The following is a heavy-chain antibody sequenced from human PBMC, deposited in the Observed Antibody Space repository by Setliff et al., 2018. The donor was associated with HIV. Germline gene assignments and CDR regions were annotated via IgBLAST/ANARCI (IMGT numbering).Heavy chain of an antibody. CDR1: GGSITSSGCY. V-gene: IGHV4-39*07. CDR2: IYSSGST. CDR3: ARDRGSGWTSPFDY. J-gene: IGHJ4*02. D-gene: IGHD6-19*01. Sequence: PSETLSLTCIVSGGSITSSGCYWGWIRQPPGKGLEWIGSIYSSGSTYYNPSLKSRVTISVDTSKNQFSLKLSSVTAADTAVYYCARDRGSGWTSPFDYWGQGTLVTVSS.